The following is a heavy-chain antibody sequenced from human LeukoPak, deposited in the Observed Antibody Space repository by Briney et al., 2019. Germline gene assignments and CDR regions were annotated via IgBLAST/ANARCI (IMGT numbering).Heavy chain of an antibody. J-gene: IGHJ4*02. CDR1: EYTFTDYQ. D-gene: IGHD3-10*01. CDR2: IDPNSGGT. V-gene: IGHV1-2*02. CDR3: ARDYYGSGSYSTDY. Sequence: EASVKVSCKSSEYTFTDYQVHWVRQAPGQGLEWMGWIDPNSGGTNYAQKFQGRVTMTRDTSISTTYMDLSRLRSDDTAVYYCARDYYGSGSYSTDYWGQGTLVTVSS.